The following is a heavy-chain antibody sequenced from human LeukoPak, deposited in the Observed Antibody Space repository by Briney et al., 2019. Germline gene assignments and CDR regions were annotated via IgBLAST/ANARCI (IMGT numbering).Heavy chain of an antibody. Sequence: SETLSLTCTVSGGSISSSSYYWGWIRQPPGKGLEWIGSIYYSGSTYYNPSLKSRVTISVDTSKNQFSLKLSSVTAADTAVYYCARLYGNFQNYYDYWGQGTLVTVSS. CDR2: IYYSGST. CDR3: ARLYGNFQNYYDY. D-gene: IGHD1-7*01. V-gene: IGHV4-39*01. J-gene: IGHJ4*02. CDR1: GGSISSSSYY.